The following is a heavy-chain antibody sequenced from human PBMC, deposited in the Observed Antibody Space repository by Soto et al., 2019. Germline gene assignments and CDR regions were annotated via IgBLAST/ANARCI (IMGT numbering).Heavy chain of an antibody. V-gene: IGHV1-69*01. Sequence: QVQLVQSEAEVRKPGSSVTVSCKASGGTFSNYAISWVRQAPGQGLGWMGGIIPIVGTGSYAQKFQGRVTITADEPTTTAYMELSSLRSDDTAVYYCARVVILVSTASTHYCYHMDVWGPGTTVTVSS. D-gene: IGHD2-2*01. CDR3: ARVVILVSTASTHYCYHMDV. CDR1: GGTFSNYA. J-gene: IGHJ6*02. CDR2: IIPIVGTG.